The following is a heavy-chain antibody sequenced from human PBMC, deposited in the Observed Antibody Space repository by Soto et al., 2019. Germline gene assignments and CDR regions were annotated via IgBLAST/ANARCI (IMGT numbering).Heavy chain of an antibody. J-gene: IGHJ1*01. Sequence: PGASLKVSCRGSGYDFNTNWCGCVRQLPWRGLEWLVLMYPGDSDTRYNPSLQGHVTLSVDVTVSTAFLQWRSLETSDTGMYFCARLPRDFNDTASYDTYHRCQRTAVTVSS. CDR2: MYPGDSDT. CDR1: GYDFNTNW. D-gene: IGHD3-9*01. CDR3: ARLPRDFNDTASYDTYH. V-gene: IGHV5-51*01.